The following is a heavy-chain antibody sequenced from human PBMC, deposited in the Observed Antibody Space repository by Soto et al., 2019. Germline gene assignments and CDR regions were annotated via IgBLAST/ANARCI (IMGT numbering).Heavy chain of an antibody. CDR1: EFTFSNYA. CDR2: ISYGGGTT. CDR3: AKNPGYYYDSTGYHFDY. V-gene: IGHV3-23*01. J-gene: IGHJ4*02. D-gene: IGHD3-22*01. Sequence: GGSLRLSCAASEFTFSNYAMSWVRQAPGKGLEWVSAISYGGGTTYYADSVKGRFTISRDNSKNTLFLQMNCLRAEDTVVYYCAKNPGYYYDSTGYHFDYWGQGTLVTVSS.